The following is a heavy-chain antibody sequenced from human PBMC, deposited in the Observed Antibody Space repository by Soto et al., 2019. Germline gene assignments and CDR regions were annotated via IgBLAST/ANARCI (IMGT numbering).Heavy chain of an antibody. J-gene: IGHJ3*02. CDR3: ARVTVRGSWAFDI. V-gene: IGHV4-59*01. D-gene: IGHD3-10*01. CDR1: GGSISSYY. Sequence: SETLSLTCTVSGGSISSYYWSWIRQPPGKGLEWIGYIYYSGSTNYNPSLKSRVTISVDTSKNQFSLKMSSVTAADTAVYYCARVTVRGSWAFDIWGQGTMVTVSS. CDR2: IYYSGST.